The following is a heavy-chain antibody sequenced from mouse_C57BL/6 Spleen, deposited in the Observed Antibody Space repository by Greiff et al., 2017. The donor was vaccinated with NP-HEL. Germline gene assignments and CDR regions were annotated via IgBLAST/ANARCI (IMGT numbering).Heavy chain of an antibody. V-gene: IGHV1-82*01. J-gene: IGHJ4*01. CDR1: GYAFSSSW. D-gene: IGHD3-2*02. Sequence: VQVVESGPELVKPGASVKISCKASGYAFSSSWMNWVKQRPGKGLEWIGRIYPGDGDTNYNGKFKGKATLTADKSSSTAYMQLSSLTSEDSAVYFCARQLRGMDYWGQGTSVTVSS. CDR2: IYPGDGDT. CDR3: ARQLRGMDY.